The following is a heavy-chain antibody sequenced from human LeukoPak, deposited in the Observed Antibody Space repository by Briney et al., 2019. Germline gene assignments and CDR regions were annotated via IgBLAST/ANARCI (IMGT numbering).Heavy chain of an antibody. CDR2: IFYSGST. CDR1: IDSISSYY. J-gene: IGHJ4*02. V-gene: IGHV4-59*01. Sequence: SETLSLTCTVSIDSISSYYWSWIRQPPGKGLEWVGYIFYSGSTNYNPSLKSRVTISVDTSKNQLSLKLNSVTAADTAAYYCAGSYNWSDDFDYWGPGTLVTVSS. CDR3: AGSYNWSDDFDY. D-gene: IGHD1-1*01.